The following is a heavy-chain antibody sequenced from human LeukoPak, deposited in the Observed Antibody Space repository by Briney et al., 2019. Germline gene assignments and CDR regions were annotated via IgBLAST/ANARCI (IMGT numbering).Heavy chain of an antibody. CDR2: ISTYDGDT. CDR3: ARDATYNSGPS. J-gene: IGHJ5*02. V-gene: IGHV1-18*01. CDR1: GYTFTSYG. D-gene: IGHD3-10*01. Sequence: GASVKVSCKASGYTFTSYGISWVRQAPGQGLEWMGRISTYDGDTNYAQMLQGRVTMTTDTSTTTVYMELRSLRSDDTAVYYCARDATYNSGPSWGQGTLATVSS.